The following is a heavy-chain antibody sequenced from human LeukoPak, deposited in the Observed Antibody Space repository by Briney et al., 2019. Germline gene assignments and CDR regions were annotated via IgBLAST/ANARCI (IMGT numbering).Heavy chain of an antibody. V-gene: IGHV6-1*01. J-gene: IGHJ4*02. Sequence: SQTLSLTCAISGDSVSSKSSAWNWIRQSPSRGLEWLGRTYYRSKWYNEYAVSVKGRINTNPDTSKNQISLQLNSVTPEDTAVYYCARSSGWLDYWGQGTLVTVSS. CDR1: GDSVSSKSSA. D-gene: IGHD6-19*01. CDR3: ARSSGWLDY. CDR2: TYYRSKWYN.